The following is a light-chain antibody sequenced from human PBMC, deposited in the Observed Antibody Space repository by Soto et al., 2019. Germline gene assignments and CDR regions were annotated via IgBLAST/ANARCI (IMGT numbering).Light chain of an antibody. V-gene: IGLV1-44*01. CDR2: NHN. CDR3: ATWDDSLNGPV. J-gene: IGLJ3*02. Sequence: QSVLTQPPSASGTPGQRVTISCSESTSNIESNTVNWYQQLPGTAPKLLIYNHNERPSSVPDRFSGSRSGTSASLAISGLQSEDEAIYFCATWDDSLNGPVFGGGTKVTVL. CDR1: TSNIESNT.